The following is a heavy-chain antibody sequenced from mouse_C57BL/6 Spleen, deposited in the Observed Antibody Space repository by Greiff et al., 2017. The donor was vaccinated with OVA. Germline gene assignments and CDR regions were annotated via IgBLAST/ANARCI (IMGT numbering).Heavy chain of an antibody. D-gene: IGHD2-3*01. CDR3: ARSTSDDGYSPDD. Sequence: EVQLQQSGPELVKPGASVKISCKASGYTFTDYYMNWVKQSHGKSLEWIGAINPNNGGTSYNQKFKGKATLTVDKSSSTAYMERRSLTSEDSAGYYCARSTSDDGYSPDDWGKGTTLTVSA. CDR2: INPNNGGT. V-gene: IGHV1-26*01. J-gene: IGHJ2*01. CDR1: GYTFTDYY.